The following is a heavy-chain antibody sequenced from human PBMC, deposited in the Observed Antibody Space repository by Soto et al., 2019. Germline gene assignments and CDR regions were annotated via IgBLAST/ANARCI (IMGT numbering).Heavy chain of an antibody. CDR1: GGTFSSYA. CDR2: IIPIFGTA. J-gene: IGHJ5*02. Sequence: GASVKVSCKASGGTFSSYAISWVRQAPGQGLEWMGGIIPIFGTANYAQKFQGRVTITADKSTSTAYMELSSLRSEDTAVYYCARESSDTAMVFGFDPWGQGTLVTVSS. V-gene: IGHV1-69*06. CDR3: ARESSDTAMVFGFDP. D-gene: IGHD5-18*01.